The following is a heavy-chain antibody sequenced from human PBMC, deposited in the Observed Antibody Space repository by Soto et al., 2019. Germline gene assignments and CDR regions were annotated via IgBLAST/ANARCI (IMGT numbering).Heavy chain of an antibody. CDR3: ARASYSSGWYGY. CDR1: GGSFSGYY. D-gene: IGHD6-19*01. Sequence: QVQLQQWGAGLLKPSETLSLTCAVYGGSFSGYYWSWIRQPPGKGLEWIGEINHSGSTNYNPSLKSRVTISVDTSKNQFSLKLSSVTAADTAVYYGARASYSSGWYGYWGQGTLVTVSS. V-gene: IGHV4-34*01. CDR2: INHSGST. J-gene: IGHJ4*02.